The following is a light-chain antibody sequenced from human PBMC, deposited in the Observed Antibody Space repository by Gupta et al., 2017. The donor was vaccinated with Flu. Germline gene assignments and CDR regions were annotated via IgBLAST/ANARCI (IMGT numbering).Light chain of an antibody. CDR1: QSISSY. V-gene: IGKV1-39*01. J-gene: IGKJ1*01. CDR2: ATS. Sequence: DIQMTQSPSSLSASVGDTVTVTCRASQSISSYLNWYQHKPGKAPNLLIYATSSLQSGVPSRFSGSGSGTDFTLTISSLQPEDFATYYCQQSDSDPWTFGQGTKVEIK. CDR3: QQSDSDPWT.